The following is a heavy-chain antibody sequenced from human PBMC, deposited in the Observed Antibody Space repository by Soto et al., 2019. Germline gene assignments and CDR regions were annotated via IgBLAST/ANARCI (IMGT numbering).Heavy chain of an antibody. J-gene: IGHJ1*01. Sequence: QVQLQQWGAGLLKPSETLSLTCAVYGGSFSGYYWSWIRQPPGKGLEWIGEINHSGSTNYNPSLKSRVTISVYTSKNQYSLKLSSVTAADTAVYYCASLEMTTVTTEHWGQGTLVTVSS. D-gene: IGHD4-17*01. V-gene: IGHV4-34*01. CDR1: GGSFSGYY. CDR3: ASLEMTTVTTEH. CDR2: INHSGST.